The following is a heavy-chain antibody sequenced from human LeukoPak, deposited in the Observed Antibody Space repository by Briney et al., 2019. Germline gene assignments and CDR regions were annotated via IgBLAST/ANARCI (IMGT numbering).Heavy chain of an antibody. CDR3: AKDGLYYDGSEHVYYFDS. D-gene: IGHD3-22*01. CDR2: IIYSGGAT. J-gene: IGHJ4*02. V-gene: IGHV3-23*01. Sequence: GGSLRLSCAASGFTFSRSAMTWVRQGPGTGLELVASIIYSGGATYYADSVKGRFTISRDNSKNTLYLQMNSLRAEDTAPYYCAKDGLYYDGSEHVYYFDSWGQGTLVTVSS. CDR1: GFTFSRSA.